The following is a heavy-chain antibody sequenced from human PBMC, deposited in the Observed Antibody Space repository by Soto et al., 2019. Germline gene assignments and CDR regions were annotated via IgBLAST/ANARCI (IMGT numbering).Heavy chain of an antibody. D-gene: IGHD3-10*02. CDR2: ISYDGSDK. V-gene: IGHV3-30*18. J-gene: IGHJ5*02. CDR1: RFTISGHA. CDR3: AKDQLYIRGVIHKWFDP. Sequence: PGGSLRLSCAASRFTISGHAMHWVRQAPSKGLEWLAVISYDGSDKFYGDSVKGRFTISRDNSKNTLYLQMNSLRAEDTAVYYCAKDQLYIRGVIHKWFDPWGQGTLVTVSS.